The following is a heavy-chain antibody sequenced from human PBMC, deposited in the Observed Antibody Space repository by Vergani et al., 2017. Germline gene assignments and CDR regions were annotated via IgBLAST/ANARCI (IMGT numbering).Heavy chain of an antibody. CDR3: AREDIPETYYYYGMDV. V-gene: IGHV1-69*15. Sequence: QVQLVQSGAEVKKPGASVTVSCKASGGTFSSYAISWVRQAPGQGLEWMGRIIPIFGTANYAQKFQGRVTITADESTSTAYMELSSLRSEDTAVYYCAREDIPETYYYYGMDVWGQGTTVTVSS. J-gene: IGHJ6*02. CDR1: GGTFSSYA. CDR2: IIPIFGTA. D-gene: IGHD2-15*01.